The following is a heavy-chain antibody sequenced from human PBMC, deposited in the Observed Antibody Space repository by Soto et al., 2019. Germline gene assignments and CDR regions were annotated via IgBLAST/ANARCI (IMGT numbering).Heavy chain of an antibody. CDR1: GYTFTSYG. D-gene: IGHD6-13*01. J-gene: IGHJ4*02. CDR3: ARDWAAAGPFDY. CDR2: ISAYNGNT. V-gene: IGHV1-18*01. Sequence: QVQLVQSGAEVKKPGASVKVSCKASGYTFTSYGISWVRQALGQGLEWMGWISAYNGNTNYAQMLQGRVTMTTDTSTSTAYMELSSLRSDDTAVYSCARDWAAAGPFDYWGQGTLVTVSS.